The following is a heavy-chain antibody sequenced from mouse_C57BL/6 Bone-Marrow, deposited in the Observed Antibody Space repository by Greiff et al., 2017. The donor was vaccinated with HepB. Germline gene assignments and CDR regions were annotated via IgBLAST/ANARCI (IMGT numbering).Heavy chain of an antibody. D-gene: IGHD1-1*01. Sequence: QVQLQQPGAELVKPGASVKVSCKASGYTFTSYWMHWVKQRPGQGLECIGRIHPSDSDTNYNQKFKGKATLTVDKSSSTAYMQLSSLTSEDSAVYYCAIYYYGSSPYWYFDVWGTGTTVTVSS. V-gene: IGHV1-74*01. CDR1: GYTFTSYW. CDR2: IHPSDSDT. CDR3: AIYYYGSSPYWYFDV. J-gene: IGHJ1*03.